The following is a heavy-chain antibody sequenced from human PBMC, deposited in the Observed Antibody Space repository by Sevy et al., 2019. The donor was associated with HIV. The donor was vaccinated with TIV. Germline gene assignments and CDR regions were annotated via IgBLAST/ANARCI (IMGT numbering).Heavy chain of an antibody. CDR1: GFTFSSYW. J-gene: IGHJ6*02. Sequence: GGSLGLSCAASGFTFSSYWMSWVRQAPGKGLEWVANIKQDGSEKYYVDSVKGRFTISRDNAKNSLYLQMNSLRAEDTAVYYCAREDVILWFGELNYYYGMDVWGQGTTVTVSS. D-gene: IGHD3-10*01. CDR3: AREDVILWFGELNYYYGMDV. CDR2: IKQDGSEK. V-gene: IGHV3-7*01.